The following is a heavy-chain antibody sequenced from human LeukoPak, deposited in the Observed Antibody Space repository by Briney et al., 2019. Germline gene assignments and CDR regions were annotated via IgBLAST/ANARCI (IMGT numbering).Heavy chain of an antibody. D-gene: IGHD4-23*01. CDR1: GYNFISYG. V-gene: IGHV1-69*13. CDR2: ITPIFGAA. CDR3: ARNSRVASTSGLNY. J-gene: IGHJ4*02. Sequence: SVKVSCKASGYNFISYGFTWVRQAPGQGLEWMGEITPIFGAANYAQTFQGRVTITADESTSTVFMGLSSLRSDDTAFYYCARNSRVASTSGLNYWGQGTLVTVSS.